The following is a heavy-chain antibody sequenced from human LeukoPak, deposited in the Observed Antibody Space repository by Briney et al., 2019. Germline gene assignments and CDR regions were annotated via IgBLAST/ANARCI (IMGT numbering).Heavy chain of an antibody. D-gene: IGHD2-2*01. V-gene: IGHV1-2*02. CDR1: GYTFTGYY. CDR3: AIEGYCSSTSCYGRLGIQLGGHPRESRFDP. J-gene: IGHJ5*02. Sequence: ASVKVSCKASGYTFTGYYMHWVRQAPGQGLEWMGWINPNSGGTNYAQKFQGRVTMTRDTSISTAYMELSRLRSDDTAVYYCAIEGYCSSTSCYGRLGIQLGGHPRESRFDPWGQGTLVTVSS. CDR2: INPNSGGT.